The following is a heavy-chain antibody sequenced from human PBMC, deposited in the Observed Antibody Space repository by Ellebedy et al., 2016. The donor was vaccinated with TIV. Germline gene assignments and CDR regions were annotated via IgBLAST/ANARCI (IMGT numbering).Heavy chain of an antibody. D-gene: IGHD2-15*01. CDR2: ISAYNGNT. V-gene: IGHV1-18*01. J-gene: IGHJ6*02. CDR3: ARVGCSGGSCYHYYGMDV. Sequence: AASVKVSCKASGYTFTNYGISWVRQAPGQGLEWMGWISAYNGNTNYAQKVQGRVTMTTDTSTSTAYMELRGLRSDDTAVYYCARVGCSGGSCYHYYGMDVWGQGTTVTVSS. CDR1: GYTFTNYG.